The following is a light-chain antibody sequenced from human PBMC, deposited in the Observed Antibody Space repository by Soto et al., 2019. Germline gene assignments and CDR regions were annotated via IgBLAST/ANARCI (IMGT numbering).Light chain of an antibody. CDR1: QGISSY. J-gene: IGKJ2*01. CDR3: QQLNSYPYP. V-gene: IGKV1-9*01. CDR2: AAS. Sequence: IQLTQSPSSLSASVGDRVTITCRASQGISSYLAWYQEKPGKAPKLLIYAASTLQNGVLSRFSGSGSGTDFTLTISSLQPEDFATYCCQQLNSYPYPVGQGTKLEIK.